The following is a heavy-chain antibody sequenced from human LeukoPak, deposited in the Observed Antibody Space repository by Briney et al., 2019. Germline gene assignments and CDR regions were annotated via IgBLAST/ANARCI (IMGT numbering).Heavy chain of an antibody. CDR3: ARPRYYDSSGYAH. Sequence: GSLRLSCAASGFTFSSYAMSWVRQPPGKGLEWIGSIYYSGTTYYNPSLKSRVTISVDTSKNQFSLRLSSVTAADTAVYYCARPRYYDSSGYAHWGQGTLVTVSS. D-gene: IGHD3-22*01. CDR2: IYYSGTT. V-gene: IGHV4-39*01. CDR1: GFTFSSYA. J-gene: IGHJ4*02.